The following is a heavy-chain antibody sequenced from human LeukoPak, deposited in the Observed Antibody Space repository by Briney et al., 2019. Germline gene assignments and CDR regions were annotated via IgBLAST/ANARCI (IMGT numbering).Heavy chain of an antibody. D-gene: IGHD3-3*01. V-gene: IGHV5-51*01. Sequence: GESLKISCKGSGYSFTSYWIGWVRQMPRKGLEWMGIFYPGDSDTRYSPSFQGQVTISADKSISTAYLQWSSLKASDTAMYYCARADVLRFLEWLSDTYYFDYWGQGTLVTVSS. CDR1: GYSFTSYW. CDR2: FYPGDSDT. J-gene: IGHJ4*02. CDR3: ARADVLRFLEWLSDTYYFDY.